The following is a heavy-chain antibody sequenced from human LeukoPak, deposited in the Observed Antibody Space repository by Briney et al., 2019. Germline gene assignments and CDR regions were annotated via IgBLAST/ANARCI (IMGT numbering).Heavy chain of an antibody. CDR1: GFTFSSYG. CDR2: ISYDGSNK. J-gene: IGHJ4*02. CDR3: AKGLWKGATDY. V-gene: IGHV3-30*18. Sequence: PGGSLRLSCAASGFTFSSYGMHWVRQAPGKGLEWVAVISYDGSNKYYADSVKGRFTISRDNSKNTLYLQMNSLRAEDTAVYYCAKGLWKGATDYWGQGTLVTVSS. D-gene: IGHD1-26*01.